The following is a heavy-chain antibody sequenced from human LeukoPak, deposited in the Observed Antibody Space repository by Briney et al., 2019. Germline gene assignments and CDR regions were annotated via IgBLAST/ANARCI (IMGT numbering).Heavy chain of an antibody. CDR3: ARLGYSNYAYAFDI. V-gene: IGHV4-39*01. CDR1: GGSISSSSYY. D-gene: IGHD4-11*01. J-gene: IGHJ3*02. Sequence: SETLSLTCTVSGGSISSSSYYWGWIRQPPGKGLEWIGSIYYSGSTYYNPSLKSRVTISVDTSKNQFSLKLSSVTAADTAVYYCARLGYSNYAYAFDIWGQGTMVTVSS. CDR2: IYYSGST.